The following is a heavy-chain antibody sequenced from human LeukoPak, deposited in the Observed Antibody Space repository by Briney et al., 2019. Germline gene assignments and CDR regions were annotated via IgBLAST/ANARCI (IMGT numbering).Heavy chain of an antibody. CDR1: GFTFSRYG. CDR3: AKDGSFDAFDI. V-gene: IGHV3-23*01. J-gene: IGHJ3*02. Sequence: AGGSLRLFCAASGFTFSRYGMTWARQAPGKGLEWVSAISGSGGSIHYADSVKGRFTISRDNSKNTLYLQMNSLRAEDTAIYYCAKDGSFDAFDIWGQGTMVTVSS. CDR2: ISGSGGSI. D-gene: IGHD3-10*01.